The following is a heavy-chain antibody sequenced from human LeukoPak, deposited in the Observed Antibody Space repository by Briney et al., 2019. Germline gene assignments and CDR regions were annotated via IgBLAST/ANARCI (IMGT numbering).Heavy chain of an antibody. J-gene: IGHJ6*03. CDR3: ARDGGGARFYYNYIDV. CDR2: ISKTGGPI. D-gene: IGHD1-26*01. CDR1: GFSFNTYS. Sequence: GGSLRLSCAASGFSFNTYSMNWVRQAPGKGLEWVSYISKTGGPIYYADSVKGRFTISRDNAKNSLYLQMNSLRVEDTAVYYCARDGGGARFYYNYIDVWGKGSTVIVSS. V-gene: IGHV3-48*01.